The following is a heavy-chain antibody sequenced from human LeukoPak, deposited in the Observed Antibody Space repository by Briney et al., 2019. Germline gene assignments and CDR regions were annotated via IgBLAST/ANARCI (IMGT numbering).Heavy chain of an antibody. CDR2: ISSSSSTI. J-gene: IGHJ4*02. CDR1: GFTFSSYS. D-gene: IGHD2-15*01. Sequence: GGSLRLSCAASGFTFSSYSMNWVRQAPGKGLEWVSYISSSSSTIYNADSVKGRFTISRDNAKNSLYLQMNSLRAVDTAVYYCAKGPLAALGDYWGQGTLVTVSS. V-gene: IGHV3-48*01. CDR3: AKGPLAALGDY.